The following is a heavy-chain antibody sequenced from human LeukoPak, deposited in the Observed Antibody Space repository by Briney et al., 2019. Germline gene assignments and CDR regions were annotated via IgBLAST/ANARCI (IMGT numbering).Heavy chain of an antibody. J-gene: IGHJ6*03. CDR2: ISGSGGST. V-gene: IGHV3-23*01. D-gene: IGHD2-21*01. Sequence: GGSRRLSCAASGFTFSSYAMSWVRQAPGKGLEWVSAISGSGGSTYYADSVKGRFTISRDNSKNTLYLQMNSLRAEDTAVYYCAKVARGVDYYYYYMDVWGKGTTVTVSS. CDR3: AKVARGVDYYYYYMDV. CDR1: GFTFSSYA.